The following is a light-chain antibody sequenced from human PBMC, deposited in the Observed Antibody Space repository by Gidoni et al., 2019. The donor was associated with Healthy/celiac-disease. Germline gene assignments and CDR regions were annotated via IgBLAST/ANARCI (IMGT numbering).Light chain of an antibody. J-gene: IGKJ2*01. Sequence: DIQMTQSPSSLSASVGERVTITCRASQSISSYLNWYQQKPGKAPKLLIYAASSLQSGVPSRFSSSGSGTDFTLTISSLQPEDFATYYCQQSYSTPIFGQGTKLEIK. CDR3: QQSYSTPI. CDR1: QSISSY. CDR2: AAS. V-gene: IGKV1-39*01.